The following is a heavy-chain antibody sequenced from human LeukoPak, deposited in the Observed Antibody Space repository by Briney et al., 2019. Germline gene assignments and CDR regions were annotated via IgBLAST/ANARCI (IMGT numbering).Heavy chain of an antibody. J-gene: IGHJ6*03. D-gene: IGHD6-19*01. Sequence: SETLSLTCTVSGGSISSYYWSWIRQPPGKGLEWIGYIYTSGSTNYNPSLKSRVTISVDTSKNQFSLKLSSVTAADTAVYYCARLAEYSSGWYDYYYYMEVWGKGTTVTVSS. V-gene: IGHV4-4*09. CDR2: IYTSGST. CDR1: GGSISSYY. CDR3: ARLAEYSSGWYDYYYYMEV.